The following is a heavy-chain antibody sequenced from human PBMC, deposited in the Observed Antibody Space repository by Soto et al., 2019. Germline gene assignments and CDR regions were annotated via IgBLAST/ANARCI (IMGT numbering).Heavy chain of an antibody. CDR3: ARDPISSGYYSYYYYYYGMDV. Sequence: EVQLVESGGGLVQPGGSLRLSCAASGFTFSSYWMSWVRQAPGKGLEWVANMKQDGSEKYYVDSVKGRFTISRDNAKNSLYLQMNSLRAEDTAVYYCARDPISSGYYSYYYYYYGMDVWGQGTTVTVSS. J-gene: IGHJ6*02. CDR2: MKQDGSEK. V-gene: IGHV3-7*04. CDR1: GFTFSSYW. D-gene: IGHD5-12*01.